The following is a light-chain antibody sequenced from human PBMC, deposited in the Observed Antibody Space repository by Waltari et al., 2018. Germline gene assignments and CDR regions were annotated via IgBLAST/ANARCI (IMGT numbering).Light chain of an antibody. J-gene: IGKJ1*01. CDR2: TAS. V-gene: IGKV1-12*01. CDR3: QQTFTTPWT. CDR1: QDISTW. Sequence: DIQMTQSPSSVSASVGDRVTITCRASQDISTWLGWYQQKPGRAPKLLIYTASSLQSGVPSRFSGSGSGTDFTLTISSLQPEDFATYFCQQTFTTPWTFGPGTTVEIK.